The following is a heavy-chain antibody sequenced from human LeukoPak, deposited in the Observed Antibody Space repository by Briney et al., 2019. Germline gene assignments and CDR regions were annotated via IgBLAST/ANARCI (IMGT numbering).Heavy chain of an antibody. D-gene: IGHD6-6*01. Sequence: SETLSLTCTVSGGSISSYYWSWIRQPPGKGLEWIGYIYYSGSTNYNPSLKSRVTISVDTSKNQFSLKLSSVTAADTAVYYCARDRVTGSSKTYNWFDPWGQGTLVTVSS. CDR3: ARDRVTGSSKTYNWFDP. CDR2: IYYSGST. J-gene: IGHJ5*02. CDR1: GGSISSYY. V-gene: IGHV4-59*01.